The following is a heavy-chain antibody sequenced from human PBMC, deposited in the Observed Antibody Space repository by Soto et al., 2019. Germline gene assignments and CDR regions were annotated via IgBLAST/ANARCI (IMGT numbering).Heavy chain of an antibody. CDR2: IRSKAYGGTT. J-gene: IGHJ6*02. CDR3: SSSSDYYYYGMDV. CDR1: GFTFGDYA. Sequence: SLRLSCTASGFTFGDYAMSWFRQAPGKGLEWVGFIRSKAYGGTTEYAASVKGRFTISRDDSKSIAYLQMNSLKTEDTAVYYCSSSSDYYYYGMDVWGQGTTVTVSS. D-gene: IGHD6-6*01. V-gene: IGHV3-49*03.